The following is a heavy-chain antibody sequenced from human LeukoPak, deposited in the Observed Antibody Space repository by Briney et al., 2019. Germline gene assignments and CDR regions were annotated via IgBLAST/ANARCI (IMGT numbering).Heavy chain of an antibody. J-gene: IGHJ4*02. Sequence: PGGSLRLSCAASGFTFSSYEMNWVRQAPGKGLEWVSYISSSGSTIYYADSVKGRFTISRDNSKNALYLQMNSLRAEDTAVYYCAKDQGYYGSGSYYPYWGQGTLVTVSS. D-gene: IGHD3-10*01. CDR1: GFTFSSYE. CDR2: ISSSGSTI. V-gene: IGHV3-48*03. CDR3: AKDQGYYGSGSYYPY.